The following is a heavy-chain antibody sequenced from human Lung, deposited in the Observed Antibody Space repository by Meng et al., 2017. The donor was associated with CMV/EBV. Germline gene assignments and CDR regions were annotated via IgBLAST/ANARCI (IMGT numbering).Heavy chain of an antibody. CDR2: INAYNGDT. J-gene: IGHJ4*02. Sequence: QAPLVQSGGEVKKTGASVKVSCKASGYTFTNYGITWVRQAPGQGLEWMGWINAYNGDTNYAQTLQGRVTMTTDTSTSTAYMELRSLRSDDTAVYYCARVEVGITSGDYWGQGTLVTVSS. D-gene: IGHD1-26*01. CDR3: ARVEVGITSGDY. V-gene: IGHV1-18*01. CDR1: GYTFTNYG.